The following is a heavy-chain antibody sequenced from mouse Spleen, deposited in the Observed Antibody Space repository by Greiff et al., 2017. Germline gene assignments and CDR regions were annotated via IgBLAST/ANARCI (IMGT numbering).Heavy chain of an antibody. V-gene: IGHV1-69*01. CDR2: IDPSDSYT. J-gene: IGHJ1*01. CDR3: ARSYGNYRYFDV. Sequence: VQLQQPGAELVMPGASVKLSCKASGYTFTSYWMHWVKQRPGQGLEWIGEIDPSDSYTNYNQKFKGKATLTVDKSSSTAYMQLSSLTSEDSAVYYCARSYGNYRYFDVWGAGTTVTVSS. CDR1: GYTFTSYW. D-gene: IGHD2-1*01.